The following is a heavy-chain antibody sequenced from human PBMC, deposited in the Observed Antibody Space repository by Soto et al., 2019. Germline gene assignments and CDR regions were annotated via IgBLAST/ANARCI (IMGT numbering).Heavy chain of an antibody. D-gene: IGHD6-13*01. CDR1: GGSISSSSYY. Sequence: SETLSLTCTVSGGSISSSSYYWGWIRQPPGKGLEWIGSIYYSGSTYYNPSLKSRVTISVDTSKNQFSLKLSSVTAADTAVYYCARDLSSWYIYYYYGMDVWGQGTTVTV. V-gene: IGHV4-39*02. CDR3: ARDLSSWYIYYYYGMDV. CDR2: IYYSGST. J-gene: IGHJ6*02.